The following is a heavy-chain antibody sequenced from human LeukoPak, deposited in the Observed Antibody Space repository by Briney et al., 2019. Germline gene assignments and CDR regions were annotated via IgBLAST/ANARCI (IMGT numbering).Heavy chain of an antibody. J-gene: IGHJ6*04. CDR2: IYYSGST. CDR3: ARAKPLYYYGMDV. CDR1: GGSISSYY. V-gene: IGHV4-59*01. Sequence: SETLSLTCTVSGGSISSYYWSWIRQPPGKGLEWIGYIYYSGSTNYNPSLKSRVTISVDTSKNQFSLKLSSVTAADTAVYYCARAKPLYYYGMDVWGKGTTVTVSS.